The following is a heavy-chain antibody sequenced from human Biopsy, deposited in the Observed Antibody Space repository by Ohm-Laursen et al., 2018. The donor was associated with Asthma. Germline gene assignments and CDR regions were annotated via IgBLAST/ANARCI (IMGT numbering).Heavy chain of an antibody. J-gene: IGHJ3*02. CDR1: GFSFNSYG. CDR3: VRDGTDDAFDI. Sequence: SLRLSCSATGFSFNSYGMHWVRQAPGKGLEWVGVISKDASTQDYADSVKGRFTMARDNSKNTLDLQMNSLREEDTAVYYCVRDGTDDAFDIWGQGTVVSVSS. CDR2: ISKDASTQ. V-gene: IGHV3-30*03. D-gene: IGHD1-1*01.